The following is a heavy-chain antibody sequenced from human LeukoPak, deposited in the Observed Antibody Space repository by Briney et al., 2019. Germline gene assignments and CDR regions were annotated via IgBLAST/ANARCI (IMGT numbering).Heavy chain of an antibody. CDR2: IYYSGST. CDR1: GGSISSYY. V-gene: IGHV4-59*01. Sequence: SETLSLTCTVSGGSISSYYWSWIRQPPGKGLEWIGYIYYSGSTNYNPSLKSRVTRSVDTSKNQFSLKLSSVTAADTAVYYCARECCSSTSCYDPWGQGSLVTVSS. CDR3: ARECCSSTSCYDP. D-gene: IGHD2-2*01. J-gene: IGHJ5*02.